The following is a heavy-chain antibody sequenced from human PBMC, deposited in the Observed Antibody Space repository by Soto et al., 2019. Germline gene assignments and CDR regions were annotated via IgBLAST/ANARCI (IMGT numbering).Heavy chain of an antibody. CDR3: ARDYYYGSGEYLGYGMDV. CDR1: GFTFSSYG. Sequence: QPGGSLRLSCAASGFTFSSYGMHWVRQAPGQGLEWVAVIWYDGSNKYYADSVKGRFTISRDNSKNTLYLQMNSLRAEDTAVYYCARDYYYGSGEYLGYGMDVWGQGTTVTVSS. D-gene: IGHD3-10*01. CDR2: IWYDGSNK. V-gene: IGHV3-33*01. J-gene: IGHJ6*02.